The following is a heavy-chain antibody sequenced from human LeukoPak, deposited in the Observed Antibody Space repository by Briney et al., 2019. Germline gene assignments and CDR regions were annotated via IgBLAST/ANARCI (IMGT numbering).Heavy chain of an antibody. CDR1: GYTFTGYY. J-gene: IGHJ4*02. CDR3: ARDWDLYGSGSYYNDY. D-gene: IGHD3-10*01. V-gene: IGHV1-2*02. Sequence: ASVKVSRKASGYTFTGYYMHWVRQAPGQGLEWMGWINPNSGGTNYAQNFQGRVTMTRDTSISTAYMELSRLRSDDTAVYYCARDWDLYGSGSYYNDYWGQGTLVTVSS. CDR2: INPNSGGT.